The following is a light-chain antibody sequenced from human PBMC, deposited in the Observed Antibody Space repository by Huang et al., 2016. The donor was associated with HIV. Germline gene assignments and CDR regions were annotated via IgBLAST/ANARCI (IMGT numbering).Light chain of an antibody. CDR2: GTS. J-gene: IGKJ2*01. CDR1: DNLANS. Sequence: DLQMTPSPSSLSASVGDRVTIPCLTSDNLANSLNWYQQKSGPAPVLLIYGTSNLQTGVSSRFSGGGSGTEFTLTITNLRPEDFATYYCQQSHSSPHTFGQGTRLE. V-gene: IGKV1-39*01. CDR3: QQSHSSPHT.